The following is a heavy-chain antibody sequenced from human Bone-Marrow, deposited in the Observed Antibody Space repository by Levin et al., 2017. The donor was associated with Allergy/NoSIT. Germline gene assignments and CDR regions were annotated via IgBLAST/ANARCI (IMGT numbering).Heavy chain of an antibody. V-gene: IGHV3-33*01. CDR3: ARDSGYCSGGSCYGELDY. CDR2: IWYDGSNK. Sequence: GGSLRLSCAASGFTFSSYGMHWVRQAPGKGLEWVAVIWYDGSNKYYADSVKGRFTISRDNSKNTLYLQMNSLRAEDTAVYYCARDSGYCSGGSCYGELDYWGQGTLVTVSS. CDR1: GFTFSSYG. J-gene: IGHJ4*02. D-gene: IGHD2-15*01.